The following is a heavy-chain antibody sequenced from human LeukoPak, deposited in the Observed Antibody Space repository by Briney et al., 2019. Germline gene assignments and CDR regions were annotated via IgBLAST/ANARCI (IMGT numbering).Heavy chain of an antibody. D-gene: IGHD3-10*01. Sequence: GGSLRLSCVVSGFTFSTYEMNWVRQAPGKGLEWVSYISSSDSSRYYADSVKGRFTISRDNAKNSLYLQMNSLRAEDTAVYYCARESFGEVPLWGQGTLVTVSS. CDR1: GFTFSTYE. J-gene: IGHJ4*02. CDR2: ISSSDSSR. V-gene: IGHV3-48*03. CDR3: ARESFGEVPL.